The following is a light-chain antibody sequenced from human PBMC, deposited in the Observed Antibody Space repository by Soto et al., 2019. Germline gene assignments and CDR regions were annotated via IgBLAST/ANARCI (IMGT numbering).Light chain of an antibody. CDR1: QSVSSSY. CDR3: QQYNYWPPIT. Sequence: VLTHSPETLSLSPGGRANLSCRAIQSVSSSYLAWYQQKPGQAPRLLIYGASSRATGIPDRFSGSGSGTEFTLTISSLQSEDFAVYYCQQYNYWPPITFGQGTRLEIK. V-gene: IGKV3-20*01. CDR2: GAS. J-gene: IGKJ5*01.